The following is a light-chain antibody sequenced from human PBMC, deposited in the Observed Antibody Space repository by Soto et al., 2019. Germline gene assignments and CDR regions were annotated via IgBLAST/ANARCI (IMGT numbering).Light chain of an antibody. CDR3: QKYNGVPLS. CDR2: AAS. J-gene: IGKJ3*01. CDR1: QAIGNY. Sequence: DIQVAQFPSSLSASVGDRVTITCRASQAIGNYLAWYQQKPGKVPKLLIYAASTSQSGVPSRFSGSRSGTDFTLTVSSLQPEDVATYYCQKYNGVPLSFGPGTKVEIK. V-gene: IGKV1-27*01.